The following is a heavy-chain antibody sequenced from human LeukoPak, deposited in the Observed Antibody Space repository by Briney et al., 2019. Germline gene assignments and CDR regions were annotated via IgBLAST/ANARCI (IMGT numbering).Heavy chain of an antibody. V-gene: IGHV1-8*01. Sequence: ASVKVSCKASGYTSTSYDINWVRQATGQGLEWMGWMSPNSGNTGYAQKFQGRVTMTRNTSISTAYMELSRLRSGDTAVYYCARDPEGVAVAGTLFGYWGQGTLVTVSS. D-gene: IGHD6-19*01. CDR1: GYTSTSYD. CDR2: MSPNSGNT. CDR3: ARDPEGVAVAGTLFGY. J-gene: IGHJ4*02.